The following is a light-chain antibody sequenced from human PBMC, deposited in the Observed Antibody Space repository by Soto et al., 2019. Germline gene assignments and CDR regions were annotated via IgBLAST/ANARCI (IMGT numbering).Light chain of an antibody. CDR2: GAS. V-gene: IGKV3-20*01. CDR3: QQYGSSLYT. Sequence: EIVLTQSPGTLSLSPGERATLSCRASQSVSSSYLAWYQQQPGQAPRLLIYGASSRATGIPARFSGSGCGTDFTLTISRLEPSDFSVYYCQQYGSSLYTFGQGTKLEIK. J-gene: IGKJ2*01. CDR1: QSVSSSY.